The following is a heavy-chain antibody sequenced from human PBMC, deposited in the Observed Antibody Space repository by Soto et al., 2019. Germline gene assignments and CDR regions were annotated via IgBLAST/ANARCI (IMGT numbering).Heavy chain of an antibody. Sequence: QVQLQESGPGLVEPSQTLALTCTVSGGSISSGGYYWSWTRQHPGKGLERIGYIYYSGSNYSNPALTRRVTISVHTSRTQFSLRRSSVTAAVTAVYYCARDTPIYLEVVIKRGAFDLWCRGTMVTVSS. V-gene: IGHV4-31*03. D-gene: IGHD3-22*01. CDR1: GGSISSGGYY. CDR2: IYYSGSN. J-gene: IGHJ3*01. CDR3: ARDTPIYLEVVIKRGAFDL.